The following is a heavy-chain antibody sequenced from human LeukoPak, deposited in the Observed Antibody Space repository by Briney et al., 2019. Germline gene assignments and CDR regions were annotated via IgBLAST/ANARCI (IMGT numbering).Heavy chain of an antibody. CDR1: GFTFSSYA. Sequence: PTGGSLRLSCAASGFTFSSYAMSWVRQAPGKGLEWVSAISGSGGSTYYADSVKGRFAISRDHSKNTLYLQMNSLRAEDTAVYYCANSGDYGSGSYPNWFDPWGQGTLVTVSS. CDR2: ISGSGGST. J-gene: IGHJ5*02. CDR3: ANSGDYGSGSYPNWFDP. V-gene: IGHV3-23*01. D-gene: IGHD3-10*01.